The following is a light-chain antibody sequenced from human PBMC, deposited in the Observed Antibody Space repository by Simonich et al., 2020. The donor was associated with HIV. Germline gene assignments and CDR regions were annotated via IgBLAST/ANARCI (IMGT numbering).Light chain of an antibody. J-gene: IGLJ3*02. CDR3: SSYAGSNNLV. Sequence: QSVLTQPPSVSGAPGQRVTISCTGSSSNIGAAYDVHWYQQLPGTAPKLLIYGNTNRPSGVPDRFSGSKSGNTASLTGSGLQAEDESDYYCSSYAGSNNLVFGGGTKLTVL. CDR2: GNT. CDR1: SSNIGAAYD. V-gene: IGLV1-40*01.